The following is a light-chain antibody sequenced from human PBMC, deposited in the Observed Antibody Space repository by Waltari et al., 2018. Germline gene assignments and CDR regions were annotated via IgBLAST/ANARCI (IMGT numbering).Light chain of an antibody. CDR2: DAS. CDR3: QQFDRSPPVT. Sequence: EIVLTQSQGTLSLSPGETATLSCRASQSIRLAWYQQKPSQAPILLIHDASKRATGIPDRFSGSGSGTDFTLTISRLEPEDFAMYYCQQFDRSPPVTFGGGTKVEIK. V-gene: IGKV3-20*01. J-gene: IGKJ4*01. CDR1: QSIR.